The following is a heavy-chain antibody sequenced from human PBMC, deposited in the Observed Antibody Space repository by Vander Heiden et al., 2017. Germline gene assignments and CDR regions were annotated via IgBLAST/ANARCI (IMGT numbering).Heavy chain of an antibody. V-gene: IGHV3-7*01. Sequence: EVQLVESGGGLVQPGGSLRPSCEASGFTFRSYWMSWVGQAPGKGLEWVANIKPDGSEKDYVDSVKGRFTNSRDNAKGSLYLQMNSLRAEDTAVYYCVRDVRYFDLWGRGTLVTVSS. J-gene: IGHJ2*01. CDR1: GFTFRSYW. CDR3: VRDVRYFDL. CDR2: IKPDGSEK.